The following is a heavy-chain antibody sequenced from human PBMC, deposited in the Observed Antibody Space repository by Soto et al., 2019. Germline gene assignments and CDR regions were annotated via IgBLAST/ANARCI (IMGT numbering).Heavy chain of an antibody. CDR1: GFTFSDYQ. CDR3: ARDLRQLLSHNYYYYYLDV. V-gene: IGHV3-11*01. Sequence: QVHLVESGGGLVKPGGSLRLSCAAFGFTFSDYQMSWIRQAPGKGLEWVSYIGSSGLSVYYEDSVKGRFTISRDNANNSLYLQMNSLRAEDSAVYYCARDLRQLLSHNYYYYYLDVWGKGTTVSVSS. CDR2: IGSSGLSV. J-gene: IGHJ6*03. D-gene: IGHD2-2*01.